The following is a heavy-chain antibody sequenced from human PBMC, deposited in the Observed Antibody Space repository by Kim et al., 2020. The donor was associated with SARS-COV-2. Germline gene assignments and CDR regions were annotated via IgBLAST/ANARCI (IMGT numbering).Heavy chain of an antibody. D-gene: IGHD1-26*01. J-gene: IGHJ4*02. CDR3: TTALYSGSYYLFDY. Sequence: AAPVKGRFTISRDDSKNTLYLQMNSLKTEDTAVYYCTTALYSGSYYLFDYWGQGTLVTVSS. V-gene: IGHV3-15*01.